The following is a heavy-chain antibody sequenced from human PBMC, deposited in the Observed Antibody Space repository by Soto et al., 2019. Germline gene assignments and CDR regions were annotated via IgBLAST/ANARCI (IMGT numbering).Heavy chain of an antibody. V-gene: IGHV1-69*13. CDR1: GGTFSSYA. CDR3: ARANSVGFYLLDY. D-gene: IGHD3-22*01. CDR2: IIPIFGTA. Sequence: SVKVSCKASGGTFSSYAISWVRQAPGQGLEWMGGIIPIFGTANYAQKFQGRVTITADESTSTAYMELSSLRSEDTAVYYCARANSVGFYLLDYWGQGTLVTVSS. J-gene: IGHJ4*02.